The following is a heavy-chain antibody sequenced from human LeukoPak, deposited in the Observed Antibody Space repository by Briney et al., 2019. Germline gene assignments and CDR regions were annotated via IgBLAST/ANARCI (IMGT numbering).Heavy chain of an antibody. V-gene: IGHV1-2*02. CDR2: INPNSGDT. J-gene: IGHJ4*02. Sequence: ASVKVSCKASGYTFTGYYMHWVRQAPGQGVEWMGWINPNSGDTNYAQKFQGRVTMTRDTSISTAYMELSRLRSDDTAVYYCAREGLLWFGDPPRTYDYWGQGTLVTVSS. D-gene: IGHD3-10*01. CDR3: AREGLLWFGDPPRTYDY. CDR1: GYTFTGYY.